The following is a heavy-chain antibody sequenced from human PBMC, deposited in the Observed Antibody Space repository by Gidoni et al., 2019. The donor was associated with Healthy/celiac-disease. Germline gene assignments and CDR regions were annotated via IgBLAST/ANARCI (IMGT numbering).Heavy chain of an antibody. CDR2: ISGSGGST. Sequence: FSSYAMSWVRQAPGKGLEWVSAISGSGGSTYYADSVKGRFTISRDNSKNTLYLKMNSLRAEDTAVDYCAKKGMIVVVTYFDYWGQGTLVTVSS. D-gene: IGHD3-22*01. J-gene: IGHJ4*02. CDR1: FSSYA. V-gene: IGHV3-23*01. CDR3: AKKGMIVVVTYFDY.